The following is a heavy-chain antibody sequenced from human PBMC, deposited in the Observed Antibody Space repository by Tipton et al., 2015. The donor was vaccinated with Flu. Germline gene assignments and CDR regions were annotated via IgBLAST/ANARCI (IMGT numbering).Heavy chain of an antibody. D-gene: IGHD4-17*01. J-gene: IGHJ3*02. Sequence: LRLSCTVSRGSRSGANYYWSWVRQPAGKGLEWIGRVFTTGSTNYNPSLQSRVTISVDTSKNQFSLEMTSVTAADTAVYYCATDYAKTDAFDIWGHGTMVTVSS. CDR2: VFTTGST. CDR3: ATDYAKTDAFDI. CDR1: RGSRSGANYY. V-gene: IGHV4-61*02.